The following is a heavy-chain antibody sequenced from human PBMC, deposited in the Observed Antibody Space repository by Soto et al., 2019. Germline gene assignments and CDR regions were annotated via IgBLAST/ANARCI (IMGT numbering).Heavy chain of an antibody. J-gene: IGHJ4*02. Sequence: QVQLVQSGAELRKPGASVRVLCQASGYTFTSFGISWVRLARGQGLEWPGWISVYNGDTNFPQSLQRRVTLTTDTPTITAYLEQRSLRSADAAVYYCARTGPYYNDTTSYYPFIFDYWGQGSRVTVSS. D-gene: IGHD3-22*01. CDR3: ARTGPYYNDTTSYYPFIFDY. CDR2: ISVYNGDT. V-gene: IGHV1-18*04. CDR1: GYTFTSFG.